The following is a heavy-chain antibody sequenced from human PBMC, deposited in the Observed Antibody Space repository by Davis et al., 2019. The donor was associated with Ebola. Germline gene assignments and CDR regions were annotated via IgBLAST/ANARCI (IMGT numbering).Heavy chain of an antibody. D-gene: IGHD3-3*01. Sequence: HTGGSLRLSCAASGFTFSSYWMHWVRQAPGKGLVWVSRINSDGSSTSYADSVKGRFTISRDNAKNTLYLQMNSLRAEDTAVYYCARGDFWSGYYQTYYYYYGMDVWGQGTTVTVSS. V-gene: IGHV3-74*01. CDR2: INSDGSST. CDR1: GFTFSSYW. J-gene: IGHJ6*02. CDR3: ARGDFWSGYYQTYYYYYGMDV.